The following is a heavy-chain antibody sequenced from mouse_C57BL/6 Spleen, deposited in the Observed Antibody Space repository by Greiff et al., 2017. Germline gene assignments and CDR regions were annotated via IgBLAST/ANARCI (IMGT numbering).Heavy chain of an antibody. J-gene: IGHJ3*01. Sequence: QVQLQQSGPGLVAPSQSLSITCTVSGFSLTSYAMSWVRQPPGKGLEWLGVIWPGGGTNYNSALKSRLSISKDNSKSQVFLKMNSLQTDDTARYYCARGDYYGSSYRFAYWGQGTLVTVSA. CDR1: GFSLTSYA. CDR3: ARGDYYGSSYRFAY. CDR2: IWPGGGT. D-gene: IGHD1-1*01. V-gene: IGHV2-9-1*01.